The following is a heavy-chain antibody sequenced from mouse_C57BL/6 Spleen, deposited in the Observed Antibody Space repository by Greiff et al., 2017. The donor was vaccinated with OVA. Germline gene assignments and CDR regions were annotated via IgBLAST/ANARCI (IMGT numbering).Heavy chain of an antibody. CDR1: GYSITSGYY. CDR3: ARFDGYYDYAMDY. D-gene: IGHD2-3*01. V-gene: IGHV3-6*01. J-gene: IGHJ4*01. CDR2: ISYDGSN. Sequence: EVKLVESGPGLVKPSQSLSLTCSVTGYSITSGYYWNWIRQFPGNKLEWMGYISYDGSNNYNPSLKNRISITRDTSKNQFFLKLNSVTTEDTATYYCARFDGYYDYAMDYWGQGTSVTVSS.